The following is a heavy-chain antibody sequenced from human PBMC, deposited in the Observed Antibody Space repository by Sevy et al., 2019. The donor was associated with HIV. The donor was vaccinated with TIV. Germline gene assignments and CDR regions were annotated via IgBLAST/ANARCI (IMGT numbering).Heavy chain of an antibody. Sequence: GGSLRLSCAASGFTFSSYAMHWVRQAPGKGLEWVAVISYDGSNKYYADSVKGRFTISRDNTKNTLYLQMNSLRAEDTAAYYCARNSGGRMIVVVITYFDYWGQGTLVTVSS. J-gene: IGHJ4*02. CDR2: ISYDGSNK. CDR1: GFTFSSYA. V-gene: IGHV3-30-3*01. D-gene: IGHD3-22*01. CDR3: ARNSGGRMIVVVITYFDY.